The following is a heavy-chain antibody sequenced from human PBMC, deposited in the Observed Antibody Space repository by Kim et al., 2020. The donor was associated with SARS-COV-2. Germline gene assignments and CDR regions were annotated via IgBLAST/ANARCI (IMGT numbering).Heavy chain of an antibody. CDR1: GFTFDDYA. D-gene: IGHD3-22*01. V-gene: IGHV3-9*01. CDR3: AKDTQDSSGYSDAFDI. CDR2: ISWNSGSI. Sequence: GGSLRLSCAASGFTFDDYAMHWVRQAPGKGLEWVSGISWNSGSIGYADSVKGRFTISRDNAKNSLYLQMNSLRAEDTALYYCAKDTQDSSGYSDAFDIWGQGTMVTVSS. J-gene: IGHJ3*02.